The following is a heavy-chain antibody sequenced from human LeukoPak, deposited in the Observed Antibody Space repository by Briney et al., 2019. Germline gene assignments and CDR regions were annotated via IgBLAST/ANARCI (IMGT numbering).Heavy chain of an antibody. CDR2: ISSSSSTI. V-gene: IGHV3-48*01. CDR3: AKRHSSSPLGRYYYYYGMDV. D-gene: IGHD6-6*01. CDR1: GFTFSSYS. Sequence: GGSLRLSCAASGFTFSSYSMNWVRQAPGKGLEWVSYISSSSSTIYYADSVKGRFTISRDNAKNSLYLQMNSLRAEDTAVYYCAKRHSSSPLGRYYYYYGMDVWGQGTTVTVSS. J-gene: IGHJ6*02.